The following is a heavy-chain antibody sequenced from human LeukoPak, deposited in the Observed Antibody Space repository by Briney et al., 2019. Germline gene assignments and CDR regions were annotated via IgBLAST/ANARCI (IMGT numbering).Heavy chain of an antibody. D-gene: IGHD1/OR15-1a*01. CDR3: GRIAINANIGMDV. CDR1: GFKFSDHY. CDR2: SRNKASSYTT. V-gene: IGHV3-72*01. Sequence: PGGSLRLSCAASGFKFSDHYIDWVRQAPGKGLEWVGRSRNKASSYTTEYAASVEGRFTISRDVSESSLYLQMNSLRTEDTAVYYCGRIAINANIGMDVWGQGTTVTVSS. J-gene: IGHJ6*02.